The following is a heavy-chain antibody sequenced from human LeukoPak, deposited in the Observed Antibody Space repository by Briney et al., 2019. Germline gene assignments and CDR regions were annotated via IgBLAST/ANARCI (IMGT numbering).Heavy chain of an antibody. CDR3: ASLNYHGSGSPFDY. CDR2: IFNSADI. CDR1: GVSISSNY. D-gene: IGHD3-10*01. V-gene: IGHV4-59*01. J-gene: IGHJ4*02. Sequence: SETLSLTCTVSGVSISSNYWSWIRQPPGEGLECIGYIFNSADIRFNPSLQSRVTISVDTSKNQFSLKLSSVTAADTAIYYCASLNYHGSGSPFDYWGQGMLVTVSS.